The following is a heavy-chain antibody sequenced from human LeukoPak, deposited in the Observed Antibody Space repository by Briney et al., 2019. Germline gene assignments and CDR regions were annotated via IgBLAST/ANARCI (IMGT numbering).Heavy chain of an antibody. V-gene: IGHV1-46*01. D-gene: IGHD6-19*01. CDR3: ARDGSEGYSSGWYGGPYYYYGMDV. J-gene: IGHJ6*02. CDR1: GGTFSSYA. Sequence: ASVKVSCKASGGTFSSYAISWVRQAPGQGLEWMGIINPSGGSTSYAQKFQGRVTMTRDTSTSTVYMELSSLRSEDTAVYYCARDGSEGYSSGWYGGPYYYYGMDVWGQGTTVTVSS. CDR2: INPSGGST.